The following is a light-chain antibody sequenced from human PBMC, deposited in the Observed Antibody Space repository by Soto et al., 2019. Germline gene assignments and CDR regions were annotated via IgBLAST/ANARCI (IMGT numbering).Light chain of an antibody. J-gene: IGKJ4*01. CDR1: QSISSW. CDR2: DAS. CDR3: QQYNSYFLT. Sequence: DIQMTQSPSTLSASVGDRVTITCGASQSISSWLAWYQQKPGKAPKLLIYDASSLQSGVPFRFRGSGSGTEFTLTISSLQPDDFETYYCQQYNSYFLTFGGGTKVDIK. V-gene: IGKV1-5*01.